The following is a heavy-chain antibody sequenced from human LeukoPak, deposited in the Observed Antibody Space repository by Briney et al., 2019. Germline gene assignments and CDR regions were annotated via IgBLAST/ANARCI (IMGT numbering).Heavy chain of an antibody. CDR3: AKLGSPNYYYYGMDV. J-gene: IGHJ6*02. D-gene: IGHD3-10*01. V-gene: IGHV3-30*18. CDR2: ISYDGSNK. CDR1: GFTFSSYG. Sequence: PGGSLRLSCAASGFTFSSYGMHWVRRAPGKGLEWVAVISYDGSNKYYADSVKGRFTISRDNTKNTLYLQMNSLRAEDTAVYYCAKLGSPNYYYYGMDVWGQGTTVTVSS.